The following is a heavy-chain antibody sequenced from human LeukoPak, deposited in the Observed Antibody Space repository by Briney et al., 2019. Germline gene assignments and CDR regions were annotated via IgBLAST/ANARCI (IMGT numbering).Heavy chain of an antibody. CDR3: ARLGNSGYKGGGMDV. CDR2: FYYSGST. J-gene: IGHJ6*02. V-gene: IGHV4-59*01. CDR1: GASINHYY. Sequence: PSETLSLTCTVSGASINHYYWGWIRQRPPGKGLEWIGYFYYSGSTNYNPSHKSRVSISADTSKNQFSLNLTSVTAADTAVYYCARLGNSGYKGGGMDVWGPGTTVTVSS. D-gene: IGHD5-12*01.